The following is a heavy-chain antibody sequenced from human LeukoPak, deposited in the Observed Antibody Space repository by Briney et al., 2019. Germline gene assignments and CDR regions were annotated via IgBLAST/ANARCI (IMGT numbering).Heavy chain of an antibody. CDR3: ARGPKFWGSYDFWSGYYTYNWFDP. J-gene: IGHJ5*02. CDR1: GGSFSGYY. CDR2: INHSGST. D-gene: IGHD3-3*01. V-gene: IGHV4-34*01. Sequence: KPSETLSLTCAVYGGSFSGYYWSWIRQPPGKGLEWIGEINHSGSTNYNPSLKSRVTISVDTSKNQFSLKLSSVTAADTAVYYCARGPKFWGSYDFWSGYYTYNWFDPWGQGTLVTVSS.